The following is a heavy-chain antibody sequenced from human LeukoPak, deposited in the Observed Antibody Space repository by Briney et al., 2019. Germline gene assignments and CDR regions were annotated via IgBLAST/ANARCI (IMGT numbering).Heavy chain of an antibody. Sequence: SETLSLTCTVSGGSMCSFDWRWMRQPPGKGLEWIGYIYYSGSTKYNPSLKSRVTISVDTSKNQFSLKLSSVTAADTAVYYCTRLDGKAEITIDYWGQGTLVTASS. J-gene: IGHJ4*02. CDR2: IYYSGST. CDR1: GGSMCSFD. CDR3: TRLDGKAEITIDY. D-gene: IGHD5-24*01. V-gene: IGHV4-59*08.